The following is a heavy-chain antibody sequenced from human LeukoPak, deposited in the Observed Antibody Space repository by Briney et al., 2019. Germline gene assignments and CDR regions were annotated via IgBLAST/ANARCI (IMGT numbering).Heavy chain of an antibody. Sequence: EASVKVSCKVSGYTLTKLSMHWVRQAPGKGLEWMGGFDPEDGETIYAQKFQGRVTMTKDTSTDTAHMDLSSLRSEDTAVYYCTIAQDYHDSSGYYLEYYFDFWGQGTLVTVSS. J-gene: IGHJ4*02. V-gene: IGHV1-24*01. CDR1: GYTLTKLS. CDR2: FDPEDGET. CDR3: TIAQDYHDSSGYYLEYYFDF. D-gene: IGHD3-22*01.